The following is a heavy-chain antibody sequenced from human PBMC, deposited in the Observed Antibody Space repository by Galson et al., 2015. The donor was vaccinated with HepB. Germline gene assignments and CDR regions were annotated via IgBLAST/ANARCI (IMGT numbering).Heavy chain of an antibody. CDR3: THIIGGGNYYHMDV. V-gene: IGHV3-30-3*01. Sequence: SLRLSCAASGFTFSRYVMHWVRQAPGKGLEWVAVISYDGSNKYYADSVKRRFTISRDNSKNTLFLQMSSLRAEDTAVYFCTHIIGGGNYYHMDVWGKGTTATVSS. D-gene: IGHD3-16*01. J-gene: IGHJ6*03. CDR1: GFTFSRYV. CDR2: ISYDGSNK.